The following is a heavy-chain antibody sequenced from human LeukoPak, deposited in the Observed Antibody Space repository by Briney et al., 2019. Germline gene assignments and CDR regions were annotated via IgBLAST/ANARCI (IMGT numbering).Heavy chain of an antibody. CDR2: MHYSGSP. Sequence: SETLSLTCTVSDGSITSYYWSWIRQPPGKGLEWIGYMHYSGSPYYNPSLKSRVTISVDTSKNQFSLKLTSVTATDTAVYYCARVAYYYYMDVWGKGTTVTVSS. CDR1: DGSITSYY. CDR3: ARVAYYYYMDV. D-gene: IGHD5-12*01. V-gene: IGHV4-59*08. J-gene: IGHJ6*03.